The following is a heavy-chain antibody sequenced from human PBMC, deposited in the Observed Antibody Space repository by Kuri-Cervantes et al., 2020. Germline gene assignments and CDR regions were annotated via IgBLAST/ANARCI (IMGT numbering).Heavy chain of an antibody. CDR3: ARDRRYSSSWYFDY. J-gene: IGHJ4*02. Sequence: ASVKVSCKPSGHSFSGYYIHWVRQAPGQGLEWMGWIGPGIGGRKYAQKFQGRVTMTRDTSISTAYMELSRLRSDDTAVYYCARDRRYSSSWYFDYWGQGTLVTVSS. D-gene: IGHD6-13*01. CDR2: IGPGIGGR. V-gene: IGHV1-2*02. CDR1: GHSFSGYY.